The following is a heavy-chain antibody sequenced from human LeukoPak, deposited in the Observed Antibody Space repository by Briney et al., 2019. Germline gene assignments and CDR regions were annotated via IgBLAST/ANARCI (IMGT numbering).Heavy chain of an antibody. CDR1: GGSISSYY. CDR2: IYTSGST. V-gene: IGHV4-4*07. D-gene: IGHD1/OR15-1a*01. J-gene: IGHJ6*03. CDR3: ARETPLDNWNIRRLYYYYYYMDV. Sequence: SETLSLTCTVSGGSISSYYWSWIRQPAGKGLEWIGRIYTSGSTNYNPSLKSRVTMSVDTSKNQFSLKLSSVTAADTAVYYCARETPLDNWNIRRLYYYYYYMDVWGKGTTVTVSS.